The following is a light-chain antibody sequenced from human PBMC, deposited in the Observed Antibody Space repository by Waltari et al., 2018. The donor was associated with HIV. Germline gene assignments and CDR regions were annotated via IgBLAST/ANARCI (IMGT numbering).Light chain of an antibody. CDR2: GTN. J-gene: IGLJ2*01. V-gene: IGLV3-19*01. CDR1: SLRSCY. CDR3: QVWHSNTAV. Sequence: SSELTQDPAVSVALRQTVRITCQGDSLRSCYASRYQQKPGQAPVVVIYGTNNRSPGIPERVSGSKSGNTATLSISRAQAGDEADYYCQVWHSNTAVFGGGTKLTVL.